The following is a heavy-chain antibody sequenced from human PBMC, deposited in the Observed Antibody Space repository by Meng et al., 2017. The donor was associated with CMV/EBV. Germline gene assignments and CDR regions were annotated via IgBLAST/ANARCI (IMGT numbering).Heavy chain of an antibody. CDR3: ARGGIAAAGPFDY. CDR2: INHSGST. D-gene: IGHD6-13*01. V-gene: IGHV4-34*01. J-gene: IGHJ4*02. Sequence: QVAQQQLGGRLLKAAETLSPTCAVYGGSFSGYYWSWIRQPPGKGLEWIGEINHSGSTNYNPSLKSRVTISVDTSKNQFSLKLSSVTAADTAVYYCARGGIAAAGPFDYWGQGTLVTVSS. CDR1: GGSFSGYY.